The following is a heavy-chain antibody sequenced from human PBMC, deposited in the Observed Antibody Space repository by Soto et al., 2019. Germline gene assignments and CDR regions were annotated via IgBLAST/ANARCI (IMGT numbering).Heavy chain of an antibody. Sequence: QVQLQESGPGLVKPSQTLSLTCTVSGGSISSGDYYWSWIRQPPGKGLEWIGYIYYSGSTYYNPSLKSRVTISVDTSKNQFSLKLSSVTAEDTAVYYCARGGSFWGGYLGWFDPWGQGTLVTVSS. V-gene: IGHV4-30-4*01. J-gene: IGHJ5*02. CDR1: GGSISSGDYY. D-gene: IGHD3-3*01. CDR2: IYYSGST. CDR3: ARGGSFWGGYLGWFDP.